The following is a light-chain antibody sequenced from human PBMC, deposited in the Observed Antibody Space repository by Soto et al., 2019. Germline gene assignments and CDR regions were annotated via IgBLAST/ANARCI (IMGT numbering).Light chain of an antibody. Sequence: DIPMTHSPSSLSASLGVRVTITCRTSQSINNYLNWYQQEEGKAPNLLIYAATSLQSGVPSRFSGSESGTEFTLTISSLQPGDFATYYCQQSYNSPYFLGLGTKLEIK. CDR1: QSINNY. J-gene: IGKJ2*01. CDR3: QQSYNSPYF. CDR2: AAT. V-gene: IGKV1-39*01.